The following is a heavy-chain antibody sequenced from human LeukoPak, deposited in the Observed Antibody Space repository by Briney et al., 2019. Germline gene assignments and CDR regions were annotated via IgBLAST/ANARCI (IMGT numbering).Heavy chain of an antibody. J-gene: IGHJ3*02. CDR3: AKDNTKTTIDAFDI. V-gene: IGHV3-23*01. CDR2: ITGSGIST. D-gene: IGHD4-17*01. CDR1: GFTFSNYA. Sequence: GGSLRLSCAASGFTFSNYAMTWFRQAPGKGLEWISGITGSGISTYYADSVKGRFTISGDNSKNTLYLQMNTLRAEDTAIYYCAKDNTKTTIDAFDIWGQGTMVTVSS.